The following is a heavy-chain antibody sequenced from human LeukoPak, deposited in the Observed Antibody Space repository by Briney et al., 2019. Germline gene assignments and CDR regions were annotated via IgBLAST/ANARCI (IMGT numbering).Heavy chain of an antibody. CDR1: GFTFGDYA. CDR2: IRSKSFGGTP. CDR3: TKSYYDSSGYPVD. J-gene: IGHJ4*02. Sequence: GGSLRLSCTASGFTFGDYAMSWFRQAPGKGLEWVGFIRSKSFGGTPEYAASVKGRFTMSRDDSKSIAYLQMNSLKTEDTAVYYCTKSYYDSSGYPVDWGQGTPVTVSS. D-gene: IGHD3-22*01. V-gene: IGHV3-49*03.